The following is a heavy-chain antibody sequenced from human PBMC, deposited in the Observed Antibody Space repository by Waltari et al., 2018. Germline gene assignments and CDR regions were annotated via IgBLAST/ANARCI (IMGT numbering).Heavy chain of an antibody. CDR2: VKDDGRSI. CDR1: GFTLRRHW. J-gene: IGHJ6*02. Sequence: EVRLVEAGGGLVQPGGSLGLSCAASGFTLRRHWLPWVRQVPGKGLVWVSRVKDDGRSISYADSVKGRFSISRDNAKNMLYLQMNSLRAEDTAVYYCARDLYHAMDVWGQGTTVIVSS. V-gene: IGHV3-74*01. CDR3: ARDLYHAMDV.